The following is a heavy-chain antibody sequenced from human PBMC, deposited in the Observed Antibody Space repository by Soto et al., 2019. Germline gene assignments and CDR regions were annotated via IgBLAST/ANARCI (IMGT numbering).Heavy chain of an antibody. CDR2: IYYSGST. V-gene: IGHV4-59*01. D-gene: IGHD1-26*01. CDR1: GGSISSYY. J-gene: IGHJ4*02. CDR3: AREGGVTATTYYFDY. Sequence: SETLSLTCTVSGGSISSYYWSWIRQPPGKGLEWIGYIYYSGSTNYNPSLKSRVTISVDTSKNQFSLKLSSVTAADTAVYYCAREGGVTATTYYFDYWGQGTLVTVS.